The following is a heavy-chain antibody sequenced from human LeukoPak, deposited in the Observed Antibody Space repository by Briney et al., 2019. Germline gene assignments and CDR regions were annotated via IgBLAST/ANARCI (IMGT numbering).Heavy chain of an antibody. D-gene: IGHD3-22*01. Sequence: SVKVSCKTSGGTFNIHAINWVRQAPGQGLEWMGVIISIFGTANYAQKFVGRVTITTDESTSTAYMELSSLRSEDTAVYYFEGQPYYDSSGTNAGYWGQATLVTVSS. J-gene: IGHJ4*02. V-gene: IGHV1-69*05. CDR3: EGQPYYDSSGTNAGY. CDR2: IISIFGTA. CDR1: GGTFNIHA.